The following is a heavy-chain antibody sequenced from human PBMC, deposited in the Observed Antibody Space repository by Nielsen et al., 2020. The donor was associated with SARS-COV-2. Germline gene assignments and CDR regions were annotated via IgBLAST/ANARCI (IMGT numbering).Heavy chain of an antibody. Sequence: GESLKISCAASGFTLRSYWMSWVRQAPGKGLEWVANIKHDGSEKYYVDSAKGRFTISRDNARNSLYLQMNSLRAEDTAVYYCVKTGDYFVVVPAATLDVWGQGTTVTVSS. J-gene: IGHJ6*02. V-gene: IGHV3-7*03. CDR1: GFTLRSYW. CDR3: VKTGDYFVVVPAATLDV. D-gene: IGHD2-2*01. CDR2: IKHDGSEK.